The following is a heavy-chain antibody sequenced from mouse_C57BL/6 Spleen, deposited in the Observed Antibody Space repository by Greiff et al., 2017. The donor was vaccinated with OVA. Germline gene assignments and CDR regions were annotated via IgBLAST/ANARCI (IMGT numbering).Heavy chain of an antibody. J-gene: IGHJ2*01. CDR3: AREGNYGNLYYFDY. CDR1: GYAFSSYW. Sequence: QVQLQQSGAELVKPGASVKISCKASGYAFSSYWMNWVKQRPGTGLEWIGQIYPGDGDTNYNGKFKGKATLTADKSSSTAYMQLSSLTSEDSAVYFCAREGNYGNLYYFDYWGQGTTLTVSS. CDR2: IYPGDGDT. D-gene: IGHD2-1*01. V-gene: IGHV1-80*01.